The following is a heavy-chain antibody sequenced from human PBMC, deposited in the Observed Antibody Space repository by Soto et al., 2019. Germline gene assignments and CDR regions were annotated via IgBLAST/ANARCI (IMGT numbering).Heavy chain of an antibody. D-gene: IGHD3-22*01. Sequence: SETLSLTCAVYGGSFSGYYWNWIRQPPGKGLEWIGEINHSGSTNYNPSLKSRVTISADTSNNQFSLRLNSVTAADTAVYYCARQHYYDSSGYYTWNWGQGTLVTVSS. V-gene: IGHV4-34*01. CDR3: ARQHYYDSSGYYTWN. CDR1: GGSFSGYY. J-gene: IGHJ4*02. CDR2: INHSGST.